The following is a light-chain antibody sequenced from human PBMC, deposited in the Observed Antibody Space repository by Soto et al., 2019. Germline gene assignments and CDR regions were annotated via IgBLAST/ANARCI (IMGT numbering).Light chain of an antibody. Sequence: ESALTQSPGTLSLSPGERSTFSCMSSQSVSSNYLAWYQQKPGQAPRLLIYGAFKRATGIPDRFSGSGSGTDFTLTISRMEPEDFAVYCCQQYGSSPRTFGQGTKVDIK. CDR1: QSVSSNY. CDR2: GAF. V-gene: IGKV3-20*01. CDR3: QQYGSSPRT. J-gene: IGKJ1*01.